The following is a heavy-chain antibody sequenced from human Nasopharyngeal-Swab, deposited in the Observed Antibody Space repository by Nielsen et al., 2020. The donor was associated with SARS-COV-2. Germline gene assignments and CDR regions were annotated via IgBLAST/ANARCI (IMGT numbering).Heavy chain of an antibody. J-gene: IGHJ4*02. CDR3: ASYYGSGSPPGYFDY. D-gene: IGHD3-10*01. CDR1: GYTFTSYD. Sequence: LVKVSCKASGYTFTSYDINWVRQATGQGLEWMGGIIPILGIANYAQKFQGRATITADKSTSTAYMELSSLRSEDTAVYYCASYYGSGSPPGYFDYWGQGTLVTVSS. V-gene: IGHV1-69*10. CDR2: IIPILGIA.